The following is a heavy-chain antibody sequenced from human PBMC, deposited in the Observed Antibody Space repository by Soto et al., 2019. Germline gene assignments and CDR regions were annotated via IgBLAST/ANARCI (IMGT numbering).Heavy chain of an antibody. CDR3: ARDLARVQLWLPFND. D-gene: IGHD5-18*01. Sequence: VVSLSLACTAAGVPFSSYSMHWFRQTPGKGLEWVAVISYDGRNKYYADSVKGRFTISRDNSDSTLYLQMNSLRTEDTAVYYCARDLARVQLWLPFNDWGQGTLVTVSS. CDR2: ISYDGRNK. V-gene: IGHV3-30*04. J-gene: IGHJ4*02. CDR1: GVPFSSYS.